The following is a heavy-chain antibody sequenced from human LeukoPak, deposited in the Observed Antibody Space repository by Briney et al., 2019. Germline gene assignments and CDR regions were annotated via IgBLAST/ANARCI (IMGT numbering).Heavy chain of an antibody. CDR1: GGSISSYY. CDR2: IYYSGST. D-gene: IGHD3-9*01. J-gene: IGHJ6*04. Sequence: SETLSLICTVSGGSISSYYWSWIRQPPGKGLEWIGYIYYSGSTNYNPSLKSRVTISVDTSKNQFSLKLSSVTAADTAVYYCARDKAVLRYFDWLFYGMDVWGKGTTVTVSS. CDR3: ARDKAVLRYFDWLFYGMDV. V-gene: IGHV4-59*01.